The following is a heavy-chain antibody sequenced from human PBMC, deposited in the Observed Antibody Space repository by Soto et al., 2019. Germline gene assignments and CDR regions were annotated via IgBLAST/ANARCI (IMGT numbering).Heavy chain of an antibody. Sequence: QLQLQESGPGLVKPSETLSLTCTVSGGSISSSSYYWGWIRQPPGKGLEWIGSIYYSGSTYYNPSLKSRVTIPVDTSKNQYDLKLSSVTAADTAVYYCARRVRQWFGELRNLDYWGQGTLVTVSS. CDR2: IYYSGST. D-gene: IGHD3-10*01. CDR3: ARRVRQWFGELRNLDY. V-gene: IGHV4-39*01. CDR1: GGSISSSSYY. J-gene: IGHJ4*02.